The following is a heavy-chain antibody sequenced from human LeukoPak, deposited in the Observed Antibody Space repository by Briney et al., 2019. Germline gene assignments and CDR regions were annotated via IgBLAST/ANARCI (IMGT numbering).Heavy chain of an antibody. CDR1: GYTFTGYY. V-gene: IGHV1-2*02. D-gene: IGHD1-26*01. CDR2: INPNSGGT. CDR3: ARDTPKYSGSQSNFDY. Sequence: GASVKVSCKASGYTFTGYYMHWVRQAPGQGLEWMGWINPNSGGTNYAQKFQGRVTMTRDTSISTAYMELSRLRSDDTAVYYCARDTPKYSGSQSNFDYWGQGTLVTVSS. J-gene: IGHJ4*02.